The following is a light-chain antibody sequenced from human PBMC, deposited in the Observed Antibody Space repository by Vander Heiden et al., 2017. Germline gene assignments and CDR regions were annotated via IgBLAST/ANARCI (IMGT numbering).Light chain of an antibody. CDR1: NIGSKS. CDR2: DDS. CDR3: QVWDSSSDHRV. V-gene: IGLV3-21*02. J-gene: IGLJ2*01. Sequence: SYVLTQPPSVSVAPGPTARITCGGNNIGSKSVHWYQQKPGQAPVLVVYDDSDGPSGIPERFSGSNSGNTATLTISRVEAGDEADYYCQVWDSSSDHRVFGGGTKLTVL.